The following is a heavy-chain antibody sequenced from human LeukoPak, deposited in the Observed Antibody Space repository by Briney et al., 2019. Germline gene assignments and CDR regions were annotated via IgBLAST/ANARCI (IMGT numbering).Heavy chain of an antibody. CDR2: IHPSGSI. V-gene: IGHV4-30-2*01. D-gene: IGHD2-15*01. J-gene: IGHJ4*02. CDR1: GGSVSSGNFY. Sequence: TSQTLSLTCAVSGGSVSSGNFYWNWIRQPPGKGLEWIGCIHPSGSIHYNPSLNSRVTMSVDGSKNQISLKLNSITAADTAVYYCARDGVNDYSANPLFDYWGQGTLVTVSS. CDR3: ARDGVNDYSANPLFDY.